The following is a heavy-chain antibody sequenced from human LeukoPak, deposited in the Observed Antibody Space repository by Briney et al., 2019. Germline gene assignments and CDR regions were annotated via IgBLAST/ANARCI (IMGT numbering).Heavy chain of an antibody. CDR2: ISWNSGSI. D-gene: IGHD5-18*01. J-gene: IGHJ4*02. Sequence: GGSLRLSCAASGFTFDDYAMHWVRQAPGKGLEWVSGISWNSGSIGYADSVKGRFTISRDNSKNTLYLQMNSLRAEDTAVYYCASPSGYSYGPTDYWGQGTLVTVSS. CDR1: GFTFDDYA. V-gene: IGHV3-9*01. CDR3: ASPSGYSYGPTDY.